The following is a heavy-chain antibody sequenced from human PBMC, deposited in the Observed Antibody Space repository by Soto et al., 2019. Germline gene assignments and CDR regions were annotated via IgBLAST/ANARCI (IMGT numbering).Heavy chain of an antibody. J-gene: IGHJ4*02. CDR1: GASISTYY. Sequence: QVQLQESGPGLVKPSETLSLTCTVSGASISTYYWNWIRQPPGKGLEWIGNMFYSGTTRCNPSLKSRVTISADTSTNKISLKMRSVTAADTAVYYCVAGNDYWGQGTLVTVSS. D-gene: IGHD6-19*01. V-gene: IGHV4-59*01. CDR3: VAGNDY. CDR2: MFYSGTT.